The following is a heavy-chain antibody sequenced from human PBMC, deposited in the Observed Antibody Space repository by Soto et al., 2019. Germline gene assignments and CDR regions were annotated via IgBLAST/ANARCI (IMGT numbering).Heavy chain of an antibody. J-gene: IGHJ4*02. V-gene: IGHV4-4*07. CDR1: GGSINTFY. CDR2: IFSSGST. D-gene: IGHD5-12*01. CDR3: AREGSYSAYNFAHGIQLWSFDF. Sequence: SETLSLTCTVSGGSINTFYWSWVRQPAGKGLEWIGRIFSSGSTSFNLSLESRVAMSVDTSKNHFSLNLSSVTAADMAVYYCAREGSYSAYNFAHGIQLWSFDFWGQGALVTVSS.